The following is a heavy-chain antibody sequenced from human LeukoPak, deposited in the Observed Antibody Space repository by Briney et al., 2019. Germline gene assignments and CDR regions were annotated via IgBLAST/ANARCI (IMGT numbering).Heavy chain of an antibody. D-gene: IGHD1-26*01. Sequence: GGSLRLSCAASGFTFDDYGMSWVRQAPGKGLEWVSGINWNGGSTGYADSVKGRFTISRDNAKNSLYLQMNSLRAEDTALYHCARTSGSYYPLYFDYWGQGTLVTASS. CDR2: INWNGGST. J-gene: IGHJ4*02. V-gene: IGHV3-20*01. CDR3: ARTSGSYYPLYFDY. CDR1: GFTFDDYG.